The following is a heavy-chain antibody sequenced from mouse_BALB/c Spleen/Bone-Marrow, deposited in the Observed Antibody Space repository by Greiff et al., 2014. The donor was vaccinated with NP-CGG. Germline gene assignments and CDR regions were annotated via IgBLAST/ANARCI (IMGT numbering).Heavy chain of an antibody. CDR3: ARVGPWFAY. D-gene: IGHD3-3*01. CDR2: IDPYYGGT. J-gene: IGHJ3*01. CDR1: GYSFTGYN. V-gene: IGHV1S135*01. Sequence: EVHLVESGPELAKPGASVKISCKASGYSFTGYNMNWVKQSHGKGLEWIGNIDPYYGGTSYNQKFKGKATLTVYKSSSTAYMQLKSLTSEDSAVYYCARVGPWFAYWGQGTLVTVSA.